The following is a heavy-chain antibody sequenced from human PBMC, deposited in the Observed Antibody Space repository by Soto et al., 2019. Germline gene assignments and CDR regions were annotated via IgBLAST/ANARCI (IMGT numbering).Heavy chain of an antibody. CDR1: GGTFSSYA. CDR2: IIPISETT. Sequence: QVQLVQSGAEVKKPGSSVKVSCKASGGTFSSYAISWVRQAPGQGLAWMGGIIPISETTNYAQKFQGRVTITADESKSTAYMELSSLRSEDTAVYYCARSQVSSTSLEIYYYYYYGMDVWGQGTTVTVSS. D-gene: IGHD2-2*01. J-gene: IGHJ6*02. V-gene: IGHV1-69*01. CDR3: ARSQVSSTSLEIYYYYYYGMDV.